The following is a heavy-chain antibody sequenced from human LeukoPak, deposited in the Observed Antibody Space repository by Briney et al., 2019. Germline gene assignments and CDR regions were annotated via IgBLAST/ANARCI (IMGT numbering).Heavy chain of an antibody. CDR1: GYTFTSYA. CDR3: ARSYSSGWYAHYYYYMDV. V-gene: IGHV1-3*01. CDR2: INAGNGNT. J-gene: IGHJ6*03. Sequence: ASVKVSCKASGYTFTSYAMHWVRQAPGQRLEWMGWINAGNGNTKYSQKFQGRVTITRDTSASTAYMELSSLRSEDTAVYYCARSYSSGWYAHYYYYMDVWGKGTTVTVSS. D-gene: IGHD6-19*01.